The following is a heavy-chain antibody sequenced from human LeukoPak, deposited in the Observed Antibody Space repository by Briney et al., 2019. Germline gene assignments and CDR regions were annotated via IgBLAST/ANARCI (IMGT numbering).Heavy chain of an antibody. D-gene: IGHD3-10*01. CDR1: GFTFSSYG. Sequence: GGSLRLSCAASGFTFSSYGMHWVRQAPGKGLEWVANIKQDGSQKYYVDSVKGRFTISRDNAKNSLYLQLSSLRAEDTAVYYCASEISIIRGVIITNFFDYWGRGTLVTVSS. V-gene: IGHV3-7*01. J-gene: IGHJ4*02. CDR2: IKQDGSQK. CDR3: ASEISIIRGVIITNFFDY.